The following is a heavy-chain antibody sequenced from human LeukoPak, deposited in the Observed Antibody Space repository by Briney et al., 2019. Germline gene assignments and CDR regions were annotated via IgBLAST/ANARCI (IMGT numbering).Heavy chain of an antibody. CDR1: GGTFSSYA. D-gene: IGHD1-14*01. Sequence: GASVKVSCKASGGTFSSYAISWVRQAPGQGLEWMGGIIPIFGTANYAQKFQGRVTITADESTSTAYMELSSLRSEDTAVYYCARETTGGSWFDPWGQGTLVTVSS. CDR3: ARETTGGSWFDP. J-gene: IGHJ5*02. V-gene: IGHV1-69*13. CDR2: IIPIFGTA.